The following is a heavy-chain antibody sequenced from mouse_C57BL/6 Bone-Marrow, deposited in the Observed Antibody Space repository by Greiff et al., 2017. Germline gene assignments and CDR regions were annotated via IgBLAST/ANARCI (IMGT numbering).Heavy chain of an antibody. CDR2: IHPNSGST. D-gene: IGHD1-1*01. CDR1: GYTFTSYW. Sequence: QVQLKQPGAELVKPGASVKLSCKASGYTFTSYWMHWVKQRPGQGLEWIGMIHPNSGSTNYNEKFKSKATLTVDKSSSTAYMQLSSLTSEDSAVYYCARDYGGGFWYFDVWGTGTTVTVSS. CDR3: ARDYGGGFWYFDV. V-gene: IGHV1-64*01. J-gene: IGHJ1*03.